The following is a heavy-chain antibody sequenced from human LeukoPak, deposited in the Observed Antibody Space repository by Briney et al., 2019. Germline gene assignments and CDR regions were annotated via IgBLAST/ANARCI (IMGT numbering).Heavy chain of an antibody. V-gene: IGHV4-59*01. CDR2: IYSSGNT. Sequence: PSETLSLTCSFSGDSISTYYWSWGRQSPGKGLECMGHIYSSGNTDYNSSLKSRVTISVDTTKSQFSLRLSSVTATDTAVYYCARLRWQLVGPYFDYWGQGILVTVSS. J-gene: IGHJ4*02. CDR1: GDSISTYY. CDR3: ARLRWQLVGPYFDY. D-gene: IGHD1-26*01.